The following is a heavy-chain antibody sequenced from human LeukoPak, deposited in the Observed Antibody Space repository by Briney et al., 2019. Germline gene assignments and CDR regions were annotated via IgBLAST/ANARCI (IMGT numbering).Heavy chain of an antibody. D-gene: IGHD4-17*01. J-gene: IGHJ4*02. Sequence: GGSLRLSCAASGFTFSSYSMNWVRQAPGKGLEWVSSISSSSSYIYYADSVKGRFTISRDNAKNSLYLQMNSLRAEDTAVYYCAREPGDDYGDSPGDWGQGTLVTVSS. CDR3: AREPGDDYGDSPGD. CDR2: ISSSSSYI. V-gene: IGHV3-21*01. CDR1: GFTFSSYS.